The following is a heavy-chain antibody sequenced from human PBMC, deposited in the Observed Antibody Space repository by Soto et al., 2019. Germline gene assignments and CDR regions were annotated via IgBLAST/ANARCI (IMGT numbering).Heavy chain of an antibody. J-gene: IGHJ3*02. D-gene: IGHD2-15*01. CDR2: ISSSSSYI. CDR1: GFTFSSYS. V-gene: IGHV3-21*01. CDR3: ARGGYCSGGSCFPYAAFDI. Sequence: KLGGPLRLSCAASGFTFSSYSMNWVRQAPGKGLEWVSSISSSSSYIYYADSVKGRFTISRDNAKNSLYLQMNSLRAEDTAVYYCARGGYCSGGSCFPYAAFDIWGQGTMVTVSS.